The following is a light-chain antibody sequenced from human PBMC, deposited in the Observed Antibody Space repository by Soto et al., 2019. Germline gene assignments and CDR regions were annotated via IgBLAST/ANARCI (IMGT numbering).Light chain of an antibody. CDR3: QQRSGWPPT. CDR2: DAS. Sequence: EIVLTQSPATLSLSPGERATLSCRASQSVSSFLAWYQQKPGQAPRLLIYDASNRATDIPARFSGSGSGTGFTLTISSLEPEDSAIYFCQQRSGWPPTFGGGTKV. CDR1: QSVSSF. J-gene: IGKJ4*01. V-gene: IGKV3-11*01.